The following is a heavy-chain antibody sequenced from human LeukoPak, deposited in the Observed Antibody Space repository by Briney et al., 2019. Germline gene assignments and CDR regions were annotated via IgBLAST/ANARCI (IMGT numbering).Heavy chain of an antibody. CDR1: GFTFDDYA. CDR3: AKDNGVQLWYEGYFDY. CDR2: ISWNSGSI. J-gene: IGHJ4*02. Sequence: GGSLRLSCAASGFTFDDYAMHWVRQAPGKGLEWVSGISWNSGSIGYADSVKGRFTISRDNAKNSLYPQMNSLRAEDTALYYCAKDNGVQLWYEGYFDYWGQGTLVTVSS. D-gene: IGHD5-18*01. V-gene: IGHV3-9*01.